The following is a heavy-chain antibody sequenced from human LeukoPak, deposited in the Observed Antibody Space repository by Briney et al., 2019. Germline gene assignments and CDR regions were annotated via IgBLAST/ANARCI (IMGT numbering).Heavy chain of an antibody. V-gene: IGHV3-30*02. J-gene: IGHJ4*02. CDR1: GFTFSSYG. CDR2: IQYDGSNK. CDR3: AKDFALLGYCSGGTCHAGDS. D-gene: IGHD2-15*01. Sequence: GGSLRLSCAASGFTFSSYGIHWVRQAPGKGLEWVTFIQYDGSNKYYADSVKGRFTISRDNSENTLYLQMNSLRAEDTAVYYCAKDFALLGYCSGGTCHAGDSWGQGTLVTVSS.